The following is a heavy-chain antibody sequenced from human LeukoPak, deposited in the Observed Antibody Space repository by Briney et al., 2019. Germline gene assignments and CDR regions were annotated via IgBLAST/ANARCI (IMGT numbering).Heavy chain of an antibody. J-gene: IGHJ4*02. CDR3: ARGTTDDY. Sequence: ASVKVSCKASGYTFTSYYIDWVRQAPGQGLEWKEVNNPSRGSTRYAQKFQGRVTMTGDPSTRTVYMELSSLTSDDTAVYYCARGTTDDYWGQGTPVTVSS. V-gene: IGHV1-46*01. D-gene: IGHD1-1*01. CDR2: NNPSRGST. CDR1: GYTFTSYY.